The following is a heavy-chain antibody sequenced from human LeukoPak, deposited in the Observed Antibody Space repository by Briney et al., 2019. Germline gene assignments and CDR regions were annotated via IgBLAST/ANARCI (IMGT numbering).Heavy chain of an antibody. J-gene: IGHJ4*02. CDR3: ARARMDYDFWSGYFGVFDY. D-gene: IGHD3-3*01. Sequence: GASVKVSCKASGYTFTGYYMHWVRQAPGQGLEWMGWINPNSGGTNYAQKFQGRVTMTRDTSISTAYMELSRLRSDDTAVYYCARARMDYDFWSGYFGVFDYWGQGTLVTVSS. V-gene: IGHV1-2*02. CDR2: INPNSGGT. CDR1: GYTFTGYY.